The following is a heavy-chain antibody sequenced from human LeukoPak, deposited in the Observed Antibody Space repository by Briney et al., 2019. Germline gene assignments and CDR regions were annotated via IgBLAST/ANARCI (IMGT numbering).Heavy chain of an antibody. Sequence: GESLKISCTGSGYSFTNYWIAWVRQMPGKGLEWMGIIYPGDSDTRYSPSFQGQVTISADKSINTAYLQWSSLKASDTAMYYCARHINSGYDPFDYWGQGTLVTVSS. J-gene: IGHJ4*02. V-gene: IGHV5-51*01. CDR3: ARHINSGYDPFDY. CDR2: IYPGDSDT. CDR1: GYSFTNYW. D-gene: IGHD5-12*01.